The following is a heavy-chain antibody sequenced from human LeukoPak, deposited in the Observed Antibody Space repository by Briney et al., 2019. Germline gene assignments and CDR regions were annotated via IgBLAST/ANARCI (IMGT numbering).Heavy chain of an antibody. J-gene: IGHJ6*02. V-gene: IGHV4-59*01. CDR3: ARDRTYSGSSTTYYYGMDV. CDR1: GGSISSYY. D-gene: IGHD6-6*01. CDR2: ISYGGST. Sequence: SETLSLTCTVSGGSISSYYWSWIRQPPGKGLEWIGYISYGGSTNYNPSLKSRVTISVDTSKNQFSLNLRSVTAADTAVYYCARDRTYSGSSTTYYYGMDVWGQGTTVTVSS.